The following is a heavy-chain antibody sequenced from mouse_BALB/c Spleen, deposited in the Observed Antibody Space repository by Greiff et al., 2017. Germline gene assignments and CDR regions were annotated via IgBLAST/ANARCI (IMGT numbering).Heavy chain of an antibody. CDR3: ARQRGTVDYAMDY. V-gene: IGHV5-6*01. J-gene: IGHJ4*01. CDR2: ISSGGSYT. D-gene: IGHD1-1*01. Sequence: EVMLVESGGDLVKPGGSLKLSCAASGFTFSSYGMSWVRQTPDKRLEWVATISSGGSYTYYPDSVKGRFTISRENAKNTLYLQMSSLKSEDTAMYDGARQRGTVDYAMDYWGQGTSVTVSS. CDR1: GFTFSSYG.